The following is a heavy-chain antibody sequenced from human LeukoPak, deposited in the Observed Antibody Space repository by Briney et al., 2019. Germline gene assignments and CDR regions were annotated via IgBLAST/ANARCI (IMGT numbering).Heavy chain of an antibody. J-gene: IGHJ4*02. Sequence: SETLSLTCTVAGASISNSGYTYWGWIRQPPGKGLEWIGSFYHNGYTYYNPSLKSRVTISADTSKSQFSLRVTSMTAADTAVYYCARGPYGSGSFFDYWGQGTLVTVSS. CDR1: GASISNSGYTY. CDR2: FYHNGYT. CDR3: ARGPYGSGSFFDY. V-gene: IGHV4-39*01. D-gene: IGHD3-10*01.